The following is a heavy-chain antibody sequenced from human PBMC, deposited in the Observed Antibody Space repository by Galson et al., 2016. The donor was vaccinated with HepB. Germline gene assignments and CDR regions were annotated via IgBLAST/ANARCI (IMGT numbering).Heavy chain of an antibody. CDR1: GGSISSGCYY. J-gene: IGHJ4*02. D-gene: IGHD3-10*01. CDR2: IYHSGST. CDR3: ARDRSSGSGNFGY. Sequence: TLSLTCTVSGGSISSGCYYWSWIRQHPGKGLGWIGYIYHSGSTYYNPPLKSRVSISVDTSKNQFSLRLSSVTAADTAVYYCARDRSSGSGNFGYWGQGTLVTVSS. V-gene: IGHV4-31*03.